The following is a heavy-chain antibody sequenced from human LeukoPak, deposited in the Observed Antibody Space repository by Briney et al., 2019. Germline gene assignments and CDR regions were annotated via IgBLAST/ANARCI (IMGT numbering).Heavy chain of an antibody. Sequence: GSLRLSCAASGFTFSAYYMSWIRQPPGKGLEWIGEINHSGSTNYNPSLKSRVTISVDTSKNQFSLKLSSVTAADTAVYYCARGGTYSSSSGTNNWFDPWGQGTLVTVSS. CDR2: INHSGST. J-gene: IGHJ5*02. CDR3: ARGGTYSSSSGTNNWFDP. D-gene: IGHD6-6*01. CDR1: GFTFSAYY. V-gene: IGHV4-34*01.